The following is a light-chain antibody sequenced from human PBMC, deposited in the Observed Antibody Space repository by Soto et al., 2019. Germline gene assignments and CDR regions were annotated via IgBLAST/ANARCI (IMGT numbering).Light chain of an antibody. V-gene: IGKV3-20*01. CDR3: QQYGGSPIT. J-gene: IGKJ5*01. CDR1: QSVTTR. Sequence: IVLTQSPGPLSLSPGERVTLSCRASQSVTTRLAWYQHKPGQAPTLLMSGASNRASGVPVRFSGSGSGTDFTLTITRLEPEDFALYYCQQYGGSPITFGLGTRLEIK. CDR2: GAS.